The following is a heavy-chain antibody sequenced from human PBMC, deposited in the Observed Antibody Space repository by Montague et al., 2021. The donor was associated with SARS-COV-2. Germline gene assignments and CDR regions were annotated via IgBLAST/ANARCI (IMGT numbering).Heavy chain of an antibody. CDR1: GGSMNSYY. D-gene: IGHD3-10*01. CDR2: IYYSGST. CDR3: ARQPFITINRGASWSGFDP. Sequence: SETLSLTCTVSGGSMNSYYWSWIRQPPGKGLEWIGSIYYSGSTQYNPSLKSRVNISVDTSKNQFSLTLRSVTAADTAVYYCARQPFITINRGASWSGFDPWGRGTLVAVSS. J-gene: IGHJ5*02. V-gene: IGHV4-39*01.